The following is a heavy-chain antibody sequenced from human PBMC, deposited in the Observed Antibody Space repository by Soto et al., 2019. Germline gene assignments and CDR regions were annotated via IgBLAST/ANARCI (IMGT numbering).Heavy chain of an antibody. V-gene: IGHV1-3*01. CDR1: RYTFTSYG. CDR3: VRRHVSATGIDWFDP. CDR2: INASNGDT. J-gene: IGHJ5*02. Sequence: ASVNVSCKASRYTFTSYGIHWVRQSPGQRLEWMGWINASNGDTKYSPKFQGRVTITRDTSASTAYMELSSLRSEDTAVYYCVRRHVSATGIDWFDPWGQGTLVTVS. D-gene: IGHD6-13*01.